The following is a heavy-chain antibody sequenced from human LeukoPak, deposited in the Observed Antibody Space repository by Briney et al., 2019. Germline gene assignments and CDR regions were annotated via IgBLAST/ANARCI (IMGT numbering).Heavy chain of an antibody. V-gene: IGHV1-18*01. J-gene: IGHJ6*02. D-gene: IGHD3-9*01. CDR1: GYTFTSYG. Sequence: GASVKVSCKASGYTFTSYGISWVRQAPGQGLEWMGWISAYNGNTNYAQKLQGRVTMTTDTSTSTAYMELRSLRSDDTAVYYCARKGFRDYDILTGFHYYYYGMDVWSQGTTVTVSS. CDR2: ISAYNGNT. CDR3: ARKGFRDYDILTGFHYYYYGMDV.